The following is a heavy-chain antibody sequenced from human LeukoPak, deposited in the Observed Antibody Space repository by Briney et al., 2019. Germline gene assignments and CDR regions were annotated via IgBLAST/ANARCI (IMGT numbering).Heavy chain of an antibody. CDR2: IYYSGST. CDR3: ARMYYDILSPALRWFDP. D-gene: IGHD3-9*01. J-gene: IGHJ5*02. V-gene: IGHV4-59*01. CDR1: GGSISSYY. Sequence: SETLSLTCTVSGGSISSYYWSWIRQPPGKGLEWIGYIYYSGSTNYNPSLKSRVTISVDTSKNQFSLKLSSVTAADTAVYYCARMYYDILSPALRWFDPWGQGTLVTVSS.